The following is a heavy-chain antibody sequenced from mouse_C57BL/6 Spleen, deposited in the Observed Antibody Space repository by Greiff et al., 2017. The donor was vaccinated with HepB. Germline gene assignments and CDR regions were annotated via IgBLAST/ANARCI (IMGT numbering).Heavy chain of an antibody. CDR2: ISGGGGNT. D-gene: IGHD1-1*01. Sequence: EVNVVESGGGLVKPGGSLKLSCAASGFTFSSYTMSWVRQTPEKRLEWVATISGGGGNTYYPDSVKGRFTISRDNAKNTLYLQMSRLRSEDTALYYCASSPFYGSSWPFAYWGQGTLVTVSA. V-gene: IGHV5-9*01. CDR1: GFTFSSYT. CDR3: ASSPFYGSSWPFAY. J-gene: IGHJ3*01.